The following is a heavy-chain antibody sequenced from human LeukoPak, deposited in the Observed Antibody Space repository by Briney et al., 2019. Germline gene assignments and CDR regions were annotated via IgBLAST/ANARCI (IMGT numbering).Heavy chain of an antibody. D-gene: IGHD3-22*01. J-gene: IGHJ4*02. V-gene: IGHV4-39*07. CDR3: ARSQQYYYDSSGYYDY. CDR2: IYYSGST. CDR1: GGSISSSSYY. Sequence: PSKTLSLTCSVSGGSISSSSYYWDWVRQPPGTGLEWIGNIYYSGSTHYNSSLRSRVSISVDTSKNQFSLKLSSVTAADTAVYYCARSQQYYYDSSGYYDYWGQGTLVTVSS.